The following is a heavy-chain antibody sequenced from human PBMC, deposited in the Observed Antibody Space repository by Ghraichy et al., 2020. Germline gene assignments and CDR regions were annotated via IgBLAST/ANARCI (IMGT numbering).Heavy chain of an antibody. D-gene: IGHD6-13*01. V-gene: IGHV4-59*08. Sequence: SETLSLTCTVSGGSISSYYWSWIRQPPGKGLEWIGYIYYSGSTKYNPSLKSRVTISVDTSKNQFSLKLSSVTAADTAVYYCARPLPRGSAPDAFDIWGQGTMVTVSS. CDR1: GGSISSYY. CDR2: IYYSGST. CDR3: ARPLPRGSAPDAFDI. J-gene: IGHJ3*02.